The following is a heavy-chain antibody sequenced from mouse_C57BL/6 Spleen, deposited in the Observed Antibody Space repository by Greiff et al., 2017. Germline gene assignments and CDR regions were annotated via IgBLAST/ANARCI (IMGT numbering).Heavy chain of an antibody. CDR2: ISDGGSYT. V-gene: IGHV5-4*03. CDR3: ARGITINYFDY. J-gene: IGHJ2*01. CDR1: GFTFSSYA. D-gene: IGHD1-1*02. Sequence: EVMLVESGGGLVKPGGSLKLSCAASGFTFSSYAMSWVRQTPEKRLEWVATISDGGSYTYYPDNVKGRFTHSRDNAQNNLYLQMSHLKSEDTAMYYCARGITINYFDYWGQGTTLTVSS.